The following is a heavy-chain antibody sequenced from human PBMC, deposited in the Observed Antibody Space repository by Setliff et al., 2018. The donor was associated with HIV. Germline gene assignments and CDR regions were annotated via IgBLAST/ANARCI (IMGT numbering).Heavy chain of an antibody. V-gene: IGHV4-34*01. D-gene: IGHD6-6*01. CDR3: ARSGSSSPYYFDY. J-gene: IGHJ4*02. CDR2: INHSGST. CDR1: GGSFSGYY. Sequence: PSETLSLTCAVFGGSFSGYYWSWIRQPPGKGLEWIGEINHSGSTYYNPSLKSRITISVDTSKNQFSLRLSSVTAADTAVYYCARSGSSSPYYFDYWGQGTLVTVSS.